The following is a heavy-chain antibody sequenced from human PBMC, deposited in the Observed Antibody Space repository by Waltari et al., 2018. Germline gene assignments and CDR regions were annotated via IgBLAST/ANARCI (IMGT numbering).Heavy chain of an antibody. Sequence: QVQLQQWGAGLLKPSGTLSLTCAVSGGPISSSNWWSWVRQPPGKGLEWIGEIYHSGSTNYNPSLKSRVTISVDKSKNQFSLKLSSVTAADTAVYYCARAGYCSSTSCYYYYMDVWGKGTTVTISS. D-gene: IGHD2-2*01. V-gene: IGHV4-4*02. CDR3: ARAGYCSSTSCYYYYMDV. CDR2: IYHSGST. J-gene: IGHJ6*03. CDR1: GGPISSSNW.